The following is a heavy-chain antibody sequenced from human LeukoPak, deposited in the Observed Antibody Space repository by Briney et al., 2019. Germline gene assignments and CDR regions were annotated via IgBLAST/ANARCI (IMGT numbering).Heavy chain of an antibody. D-gene: IGHD3-22*01. J-gene: IGHJ4*02. CDR3: ARDIGVNMI. CDR2: ISIGGNIQ. CDR1: GFAFSTYT. V-gene: IGHV3-30*04. Sequence: HSGGSLRPSCTASGFAFSTYTMHWVRQAPGKGLEWVAVISIGGNIQYYTDSVKGRFTISRDNSRNTLYLQMNSLRPEDTAMYYCARDIGVNMIWGQGTLVTVSP.